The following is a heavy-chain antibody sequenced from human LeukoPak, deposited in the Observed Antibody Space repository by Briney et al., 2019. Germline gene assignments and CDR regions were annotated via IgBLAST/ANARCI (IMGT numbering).Heavy chain of an antibody. V-gene: IGHV4-34*01. J-gene: IGHJ4*02. CDR1: GGSFSGYY. Sequence: KPSETLSLTCAVYGGSFSGYYWSWIRQPPGKGLEWIGEINHSGSTNYNPSLKSRVTISVDTSKNQFSLKLSSVTAADTAVYYCARGGDGYNYFDYWGQGTLVTVSS. CDR3: ARGGDGYNYFDY. CDR2: INHSGST. D-gene: IGHD5-24*01.